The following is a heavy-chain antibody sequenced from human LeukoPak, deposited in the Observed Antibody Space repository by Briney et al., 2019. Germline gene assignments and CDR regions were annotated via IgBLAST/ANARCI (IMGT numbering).Heavy chain of an antibody. CDR2: ISGSGGST. D-gene: IGHD5-24*01. Sequence: GGSLRLSCAASGFTVSSNYMSWVRQAPGKGLEWVSAISGSGGSTYYADSVKGRFTISRDNSKNTLYLQMNSLRAEDTAVYYCAKPNVEMATIGAFDYWGQGTLVTVSP. J-gene: IGHJ4*02. CDR3: AKPNVEMATIGAFDY. V-gene: IGHV3-23*01. CDR1: GFTVSSNY.